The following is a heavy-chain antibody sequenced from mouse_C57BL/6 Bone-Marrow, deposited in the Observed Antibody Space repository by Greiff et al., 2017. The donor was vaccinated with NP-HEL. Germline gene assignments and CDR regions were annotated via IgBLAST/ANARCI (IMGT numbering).Heavy chain of an antibody. CDR3: ARGGYYAMDY. CDR2: IYPGGGYT. Sequence: QVQLQQSGAELVRPGTSVKMSCKASGYTFTNYWIGWAKQRPGHGLEWIGDIYPGGGYTNYNEKFKGKATLTADESSSTAYMQFSSLTSEDSAIYYCARGGYYAMDYWGQGTSVTVSS. V-gene: IGHV1-63*01. J-gene: IGHJ4*01. CDR1: GYTFTNYW.